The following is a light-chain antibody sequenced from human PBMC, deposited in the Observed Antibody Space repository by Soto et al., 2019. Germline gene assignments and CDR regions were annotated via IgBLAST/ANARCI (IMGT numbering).Light chain of an antibody. V-gene: IGLV2-14*01. J-gene: IGLJ2*01. Sequence: QSALTQPASVSGSPGQSITISCTGTSSDIGGYNYVSWYQQYPDKAPKLMIYEVSNRPSGVSNRFSGSKSGNTASLTISGLHAEDEADYYCSSYRSNTFVVFGGGTQLTVL. CDR2: EVS. CDR1: SSDIGGYNY. CDR3: SSYRSNTFVV.